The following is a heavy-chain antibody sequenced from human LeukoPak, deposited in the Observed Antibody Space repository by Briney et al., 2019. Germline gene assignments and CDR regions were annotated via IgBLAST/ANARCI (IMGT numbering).Heavy chain of an antibody. D-gene: IGHD6-19*01. CDR3: ARWSVGSSGWYSWFDP. CDR2: IYTSGST. Sequence: SETLSLTCTVSGGSISSYYWSWIRQPAGKGLEWIGRIYTSGSTNYNPSLKSRVTMSVDTSKNQFSLKLSSATAADPAVYYCARWSVGSSGWYSWFDPWGQGTLVTVSS. V-gene: IGHV4-4*07. CDR1: GGSISSYY. J-gene: IGHJ5*02.